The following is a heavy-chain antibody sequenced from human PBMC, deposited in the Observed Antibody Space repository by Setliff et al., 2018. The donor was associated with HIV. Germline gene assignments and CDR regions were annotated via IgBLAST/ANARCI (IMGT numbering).Heavy chain of an antibody. D-gene: IGHD1-26*01. V-gene: IGHV1-18*01. CDR2: ISVYNGNT. Sequence: ASVKVSCKASGYSFSSYGVTWVRQAPGQGLEWMGWISVYNGNTNYAQKLQNRVTMTTDTSTSTAYMELRSLRSDDTAVYYCARDFFTVPSREGYDYWGQGTLVTVSS. CDR3: ARDFFTVPSREGYDY. CDR1: GYSFSSYG. J-gene: IGHJ4*02.